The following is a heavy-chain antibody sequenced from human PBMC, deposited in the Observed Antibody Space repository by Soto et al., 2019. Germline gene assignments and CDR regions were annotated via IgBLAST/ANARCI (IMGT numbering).Heavy chain of an antibody. V-gene: IGHV3-23*01. CDR1: LFTFNNYA. J-gene: IGHJ5*02. D-gene: IGHD3-3*01. CDR2: IDVSGQST. CDR3: ANVMILRFSEWSTLDDT. Sequence: GWPLRLSCSASLFTFNNYALTLVVHSPFQLLEWVSTIDVSGQSTFYADAVRGRFTISRDNSKNTVYLQMNSLRVEDTAIYYCANVMILRFSEWSTLDDTWGQGTPVTVSS.